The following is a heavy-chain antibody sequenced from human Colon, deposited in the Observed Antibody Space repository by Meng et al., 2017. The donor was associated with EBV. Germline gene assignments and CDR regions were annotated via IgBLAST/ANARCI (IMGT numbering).Heavy chain of an antibody. D-gene: IGHD2-8*02. J-gene: IGHJ5*02. CDR1: GTSISTFNW. V-gene: IGHV4-4*02. CDR3: ARDGGVTHIP. CDR2: IYNNGQT. Sequence: ELGSGLVKPSGPLPLTCVVSGTSISTFNWWSWVRQSPGEGLGWIGAIYNNGQTNYNPSLKSRVSMSVDESKNEFSLNLKSVTAADTAVYYCARDGGVTHIPWGQGVLVTVSS.